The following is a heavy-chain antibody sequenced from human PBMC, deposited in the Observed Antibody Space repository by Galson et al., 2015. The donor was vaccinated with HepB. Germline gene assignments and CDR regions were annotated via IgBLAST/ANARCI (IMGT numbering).Heavy chain of an antibody. CDR3: ARPRYSSSWYVDDAFDM. V-gene: IGHV1-3*01. Sequence: PVKVSCKASGYTFTNNAVHWVRQAPGQRLEWMGWINAGNGNTKYSQKFHGRVTITRDTSASTVDMELSSLRSEDTAVYYCARPRYSSSWYVDDAFDMWGQGTMVTVSS. D-gene: IGHD6-13*01. CDR2: INAGNGNT. CDR1: GYTFTNNA. J-gene: IGHJ3*02.